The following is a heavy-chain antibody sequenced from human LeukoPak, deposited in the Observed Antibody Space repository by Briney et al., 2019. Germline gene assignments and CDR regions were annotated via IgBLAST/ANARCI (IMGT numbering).Heavy chain of an antibody. CDR2: INHSGST. D-gene: IGHD6-6*01. J-gene: IGHJ4*02. CDR3: ASKGSIAPSDYFDY. Sequence: SETLSLTCAVYGGSFSGYYWSWIRQPPGKGLEWIGEINHSGSTNYNPSLKSRVTISVDTSKNQFSLKLSSVTAAGTAVYYCASKGSIAPSDYFDYWGQGTLVTVSS. CDR1: GGSFSGYY. V-gene: IGHV4-34*01.